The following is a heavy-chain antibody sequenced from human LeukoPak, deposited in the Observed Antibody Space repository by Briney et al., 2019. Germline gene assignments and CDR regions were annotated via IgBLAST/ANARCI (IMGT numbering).Heavy chain of an antibody. V-gene: IGHV3-21*01. Sequence: GGSLRLSCAASGFTFSSYSMNWVRRAPGKGLEWVSSISSSSSYIYYADSVKGRFTISRDNAKNSLYLQMNSLRAEDTAVYYCARSPRYCSSTSCYIDYWGQGTLVTVSS. CDR2: ISSSSSYI. D-gene: IGHD2-2*02. CDR3: ARSPRYCSSTSCYIDY. J-gene: IGHJ4*02. CDR1: GFTFSSYS.